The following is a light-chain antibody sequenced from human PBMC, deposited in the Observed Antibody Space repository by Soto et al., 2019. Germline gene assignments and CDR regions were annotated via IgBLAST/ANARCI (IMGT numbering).Light chain of an antibody. V-gene: IGLV1-44*01. J-gene: IGLJ3*02. Sequence: QSVLTQPPSASGTPGQRVTISCSGSSSNIGSNPVNWYQQLPGTAPKLLIYSNNQRPSGVPDRFSGSKSATSASLAISGLHSEDEADYYCAAWDDSLNGWVFGGGTKLTVL. CDR2: SNN. CDR3: AAWDDSLNGWV. CDR1: SSNIGSNP.